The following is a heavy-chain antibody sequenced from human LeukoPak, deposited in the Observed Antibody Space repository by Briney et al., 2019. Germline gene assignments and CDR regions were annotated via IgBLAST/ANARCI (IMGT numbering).Heavy chain of an antibody. D-gene: IGHD1-26*01. V-gene: IGHV1-2*06. J-gene: IGHJ4*02. CDR2: INPNNGGT. CDR1: GYTFTGYY. Sequence: GASVKVSCKASGYTFTGYYMHWVRQAPGQGLEWMGRINPNNGGTDYAQKFQGRVTMTRDTSISTAYMELSRLRSDDTAVYYCARGPVGATSGPHGYWGQGTLVTVSS. CDR3: ARGPVGATSGPHGY.